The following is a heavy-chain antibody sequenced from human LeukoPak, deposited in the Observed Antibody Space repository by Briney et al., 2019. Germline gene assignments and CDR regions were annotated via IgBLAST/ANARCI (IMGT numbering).Heavy chain of an antibody. J-gene: IGHJ4*02. V-gene: IGHV3-49*04. CDR1: GFAFSSYS. D-gene: IGHD3-9*01. Sequence: GGSLRLSCAASGFAFSSYSMNWVRQAPGKGLEWVGFIRSKAYGGTTEYAASVKGRFTISRDDSKSIAYLQMNSLKTEDTAVYYCTRDHDILTGYSFDYWGQGTLVTVSS. CDR2: IRSKAYGGTT. CDR3: TRDHDILTGYSFDY.